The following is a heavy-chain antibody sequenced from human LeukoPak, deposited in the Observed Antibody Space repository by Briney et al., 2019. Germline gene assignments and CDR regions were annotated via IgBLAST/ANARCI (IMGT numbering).Heavy chain of an antibody. Sequence: GGSLRLSCAASGFTFSSYAMHWVRQAPGKGLEWVAVISYDGSNKYYADPVKGRFTISRDNSKNTLYLQMNSLRAEDTAVYYCARDFYGDYGGYWGQGTLVTVSS. D-gene: IGHD4-17*01. CDR2: ISYDGSNK. J-gene: IGHJ4*02. CDR1: GFTFSSYA. V-gene: IGHV3-30*04. CDR3: ARDFYGDYGGY.